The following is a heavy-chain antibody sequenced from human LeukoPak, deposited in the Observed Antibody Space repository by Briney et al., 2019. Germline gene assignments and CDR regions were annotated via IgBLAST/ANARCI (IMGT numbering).Heavy chain of an antibody. D-gene: IGHD3-22*01. Sequence: PSETLSLTCTVSGGSINSYYWSWIRQPAGKGLEWIGRIYTSGSTNYNPSLKSRVTMSVDTSKNQFSLKLSSVTAADTAVYYCARDQYYYDSSGYYGWFDPWGQGTLVTVSS. CDR1: GGSINSYY. CDR3: ARDQYYYDSSGYYGWFDP. CDR2: IYTSGST. J-gene: IGHJ5*02. V-gene: IGHV4-4*07.